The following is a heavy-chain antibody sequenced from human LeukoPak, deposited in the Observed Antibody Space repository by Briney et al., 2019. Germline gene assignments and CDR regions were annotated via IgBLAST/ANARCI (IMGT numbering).Heavy chain of an antibody. V-gene: IGHV3-23*01. J-gene: IGHJ4*02. CDR3: AKHCYISGTYQSFDY. Sequence: GGSLRLSCAASGFTFSTYGMSWVRQAPGKGLEWVSAISNKGDITEYADSVKGRFTISRDNSRDTLFLQMNSLRAEDTAIYYCAKHCYISGTYQSFDYWGQGTLVTVSS. CDR1: GFTFSTYG. D-gene: IGHD3-10*01. CDR2: ISNKGDIT.